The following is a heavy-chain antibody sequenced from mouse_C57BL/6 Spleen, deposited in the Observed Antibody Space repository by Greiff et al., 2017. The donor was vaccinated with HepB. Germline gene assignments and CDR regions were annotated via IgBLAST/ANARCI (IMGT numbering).Heavy chain of an antibody. CDR1: GYTFTSYW. CDR3: ARSEGGYFDY. Sequence: QVQLQQPGAELVRPGSSVKLSCKASGYTFTSYWMHWVKQRPIQGLEWIGNIDPADSETHYNQKFKDKATLTVDKSSSTAYMQLSSLTSEDSAVYYCARSEGGYFDYWGQGTTLTVSS. CDR2: IDPADSET. J-gene: IGHJ2*01. V-gene: IGHV1-52*01.